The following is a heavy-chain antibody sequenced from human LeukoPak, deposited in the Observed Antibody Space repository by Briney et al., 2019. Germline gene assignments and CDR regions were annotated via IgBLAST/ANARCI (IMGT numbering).Heavy chain of an antibody. D-gene: IGHD7-27*01. CDR2: IDGDGSST. CDR3: ATWGVMS. J-gene: IGHJ3*01. Sequence: GGSLRLSCAASGFTFSSYWMHWVRQPPGKGLVWVSRIDGDGSSTTYADSVKGRFTISRDNAKNMLYLQMNSLRAEDTAVYYCATWGVMSWGQGTMVTVSS. V-gene: IGHV3-74*01. CDR1: GFTFSSYW.